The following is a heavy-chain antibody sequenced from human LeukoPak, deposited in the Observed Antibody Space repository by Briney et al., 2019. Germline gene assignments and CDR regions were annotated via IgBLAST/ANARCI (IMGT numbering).Heavy chain of an antibody. D-gene: IGHD3-3*01. J-gene: IGHJ4*02. V-gene: IGHV3-7*03. CDR1: GFTFRSDW. Sequence: GGSLRLSCAASGFTFRSDWMSWVRQSPEKGLEWAANINPDGSATYYVDSVKGRFIISRDNTKNSLYLQMNSLRAEDTAVYYCATDRGWRTSGYYLYYFEYWGQGTLVTYSS. CDR3: ATDRGWRTSGYYLYYFEY. CDR2: INPDGSAT.